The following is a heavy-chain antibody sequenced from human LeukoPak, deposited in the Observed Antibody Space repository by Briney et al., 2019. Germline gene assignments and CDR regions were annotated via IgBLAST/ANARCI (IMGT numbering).Heavy chain of an antibody. Sequence: GGSLRLSCAASGFTFSSYSMNWVRQAPGKGLEWVSSISSSSSYIYYADSVKGRFTISRDNAKNSLYLQMNSLRAEDTAVYYCAVAMTHDAFDIWGQGTMVTVSS. CDR1: GFTFSSYS. CDR3: AVAMTHDAFDI. J-gene: IGHJ3*02. D-gene: IGHD2-15*01. CDR2: ISSSSSYI. V-gene: IGHV3-21*01.